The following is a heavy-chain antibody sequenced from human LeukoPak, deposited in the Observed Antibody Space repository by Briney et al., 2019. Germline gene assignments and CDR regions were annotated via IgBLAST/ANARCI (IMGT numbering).Heavy chain of an antibody. Sequence: GRSLRLSCAASGFTFSNYGMHWVRQAPGKGLEWVASISMSSNTIYYAHSVKGRFTISRNNANNSVNLQMDSLRDQDTAVYYCASHYYGSGTEYFQHWGQGPLVTVSS. V-gene: IGHV3-48*02. D-gene: IGHD3-10*01. CDR1: GFTFSNYG. J-gene: IGHJ1*01. CDR2: ISMSSNTI. CDR3: ASHYYGSGTEYFQH.